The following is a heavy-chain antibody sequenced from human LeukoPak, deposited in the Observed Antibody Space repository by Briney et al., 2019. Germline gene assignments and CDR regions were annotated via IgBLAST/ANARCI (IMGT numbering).Heavy chain of an antibody. Sequence: PSQTLSLTCTVSGGSISSGDYYWSWIRQPPGKGLEWIGYIYYSGSTYYNPSLKSRVTISVDTSKNQFSLKLSSVTAADTAVYYCAVTRGYSYGSFDYWGQGTLVTVSS. CDR3: AVTRGYSYGSFDY. CDR2: IYYSGST. CDR1: GGSISSGDYY. V-gene: IGHV4-30-4*08. D-gene: IGHD5-18*01. J-gene: IGHJ4*02.